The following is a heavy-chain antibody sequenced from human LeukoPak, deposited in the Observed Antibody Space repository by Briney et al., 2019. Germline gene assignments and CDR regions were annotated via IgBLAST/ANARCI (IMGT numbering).Heavy chain of an antibody. V-gene: IGHV1-46*01. CDR1: GYTFTSYY. CDR2: INPSGGST. J-gene: IGHJ6*02. Sequence: ASVKVSCKASGYTFTSYYMHWVRQAPGQGLEWMGIINPSGGSTSYAQKFQGRVTMTRDTSTSTVYMELSSLRSEDTAVYYCARTPHYYESSGSYYFQGMDVWGQGTTVTVSS. CDR3: ARTPHYYESSGSYYFQGMDV. D-gene: IGHD3-22*01.